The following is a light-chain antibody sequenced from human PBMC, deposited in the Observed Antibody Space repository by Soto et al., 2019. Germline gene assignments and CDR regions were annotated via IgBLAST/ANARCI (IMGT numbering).Light chain of an antibody. Sequence: QSVLAQPPSASGTPGQRVTISCSGSTSNVGSNLASWYQQLPGSAPKLLIYNDYERPSGVPDRFSGSKSGTSASLGISGLRSEDEAEYFCAVWDDRLRGVVFGGGTKLTVL. J-gene: IGLJ2*01. CDR1: TSNVGSNL. V-gene: IGLV1-47*02. CDR2: NDY. CDR3: AVWDDRLRGVV.